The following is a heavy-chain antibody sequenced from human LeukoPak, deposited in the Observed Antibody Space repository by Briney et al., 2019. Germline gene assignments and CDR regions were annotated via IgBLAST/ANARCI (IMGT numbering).Heavy chain of an antibody. CDR2: IIPIFGTA. CDR1: GGAFSSYA. Sequence: SVKVSCKASGGAFSSYAISWVRQAPGQGLEWMGGIIPIFGTANYAQKFQGRVTITADESTSTAYMELSSLRSEDTAVYYCARSPKYCSGGSCYSFDYWGQGTLVTVSS. D-gene: IGHD2-15*01. V-gene: IGHV1-69*13. J-gene: IGHJ4*02. CDR3: ARSPKYCSGGSCYSFDY.